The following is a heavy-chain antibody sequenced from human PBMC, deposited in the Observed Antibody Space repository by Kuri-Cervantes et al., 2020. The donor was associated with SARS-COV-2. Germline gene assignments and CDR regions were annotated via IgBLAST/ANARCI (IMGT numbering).Heavy chain of an antibody. V-gene: IGHV4-34*01. Sequence: TLSLTCAVYGGSFSGYYWSWIRQSPGKGLEWIGEINHSGSTNYNPPLKSRVTISLETSKNQFSLNLSSVTAADTAVYYCARGEWDVVLDWGQGTLVTVSS. CDR3: ARGEWDVVLD. CDR2: INHSGST. J-gene: IGHJ4*02. CDR1: GGSFSGYY. D-gene: IGHD1-26*01.